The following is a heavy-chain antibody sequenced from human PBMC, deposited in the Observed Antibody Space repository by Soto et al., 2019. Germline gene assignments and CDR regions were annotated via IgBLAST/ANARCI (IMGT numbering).Heavy chain of an antibody. CDR1: GFSLSTSGVG. V-gene: IGHV2-5*02. CDR3: VYRPPGLTIHY. J-gene: IGHJ4*02. CDR2: IYWDDDK. Sequence: QITLKESGPTLVKPTQTLTLTCTFSGFSLSTSGVGVGWIRQPPGKALEWLTLIYWDDDKRYSPFLQSRLTNTKDTARNQVVLTMTNMDPVDTATYYCVYRPPGLTIHYWGQGTLVTVSS. D-gene: IGHD3-16*01.